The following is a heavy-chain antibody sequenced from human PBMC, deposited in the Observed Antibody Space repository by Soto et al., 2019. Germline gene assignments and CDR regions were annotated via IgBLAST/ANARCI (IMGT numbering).Heavy chain of an antibody. CDR1: GGSFSGYY. J-gene: IGHJ6*02. CDR2: INHSGST. Sequence: ALTCAVYGGSFSGYYWSWIRQPPGKGLEWIGEINHSGSTNYNPSLKSRVTISVDTSKNQFSLKLSSVTAADTAVYYCARGAVVPAAISYYYGMDVWGQGTTVTVSS. CDR3: ARGAVVPAAISYYYGMDV. V-gene: IGHV4-34*01. D-gene: IGHD2-2*01.